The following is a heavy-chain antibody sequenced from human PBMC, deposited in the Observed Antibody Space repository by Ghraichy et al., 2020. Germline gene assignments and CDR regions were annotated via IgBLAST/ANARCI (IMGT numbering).Heavy chain of an antibody. CDR2: INHSGST. CDR1: GGSFSGYY. Sequence: SDTLSLTCAVYGGSFSGYYWSWIRQPPGKGLEWIGEINHSGSTNYNPSLKSRVTISVDTSKNQFSLKLSSVTAADTAVYYCARLPESYYYYGMDVWGQGTTVTVYS. J-gene: IGHJ6*02. V-gene: IGHV4-34*01. CDR3: ARLPESYYYYGMDV.